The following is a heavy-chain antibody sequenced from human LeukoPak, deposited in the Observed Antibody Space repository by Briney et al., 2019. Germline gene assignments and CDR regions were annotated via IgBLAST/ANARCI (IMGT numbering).Heavy chain of an antibody. Sequence: GGSLRLSCAASRCALSSYWMAWVRQAPGRGLARVASIHQDGGETYFVDSVRGRFTISRDNAKDSLYLQMDSLRAEDTAVYYCAKDLGYSGYDPLDYWGQGTLVTVSS. V-gene: IGHV3-7*05. J-gene: IGHJ4*02. CDR1: RCALSSYW. D-gene: IGHD5-12*01. CDR2: IHQDGGET. CDR3: AKDLGYSGYDPLDY.